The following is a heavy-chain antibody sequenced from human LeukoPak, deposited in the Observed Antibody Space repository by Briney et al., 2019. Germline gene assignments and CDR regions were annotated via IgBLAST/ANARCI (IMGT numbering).Heavy chain of an antibody. Sequence: GGSLRLSCAASGFTFDDYAMHWVRQAPGKGLEWVSGISWNSGSIGYADSVKGRFTISRDNAKNSLYLQMNSLRAEDTALYYCAKGGSYYDSSVPLDYWGQGTLVTVSS. CDR2: ISWNSGSI. J-gene: IGHJ4*02. CDR1: GFTFDDYA. V-gene: IGHV3-9*01. D-gene: IGHD3-22*01. CDR3: AKGGSYYDSSVPLDY.